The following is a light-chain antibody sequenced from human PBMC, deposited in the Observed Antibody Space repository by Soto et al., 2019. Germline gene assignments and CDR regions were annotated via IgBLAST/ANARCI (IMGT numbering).Light chain of an antibody. Sequence: EIVMTQSPATLSVSPGERATLSCRASQSISNNLAWYHQRPGQAPRLLIYGASTRATGIPAWFSGSGSGTDFNLTISRLQSEDFAVYYCQQYNNWWTFGQGTRGEIK. CDR3: QQYNNWWT. CDR1: QSISNN. CDR2: GAS. V-gene: IGKV3-15*01. J-gene: IGKJ1*01.